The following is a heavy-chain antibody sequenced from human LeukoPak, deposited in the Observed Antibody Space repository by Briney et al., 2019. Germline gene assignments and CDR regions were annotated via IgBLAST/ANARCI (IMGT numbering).Heavy chain of an antibody. CDR3: ARSPVYCSGGSCPQWFDP. D-gene: IGHD2-15*01. CDR1: GYTFTGYY. Sequence: ASVKVSCKASGYTFTGYYMHWVRQAPGQGLEWMGWINPNSGGTNYAQKFQGWVTMTRDTSISTAYMELSSLRSEDTAVYYCARSPVYCSGGSCPQWFDPWGQGTLVTVSS. J-gene: IGHJ5*02. V-gene: IGHV1-2*04. CDR2: INPNSGGT.